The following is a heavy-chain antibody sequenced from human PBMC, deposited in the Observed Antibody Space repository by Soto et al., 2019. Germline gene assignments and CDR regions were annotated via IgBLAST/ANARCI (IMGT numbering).Heavy chain of an antibody. D-gene: IGHD6-6*01. V-gene: IGHV4-31*03. Sequence: QVQLQESGPGLVKPSQTLSLTCNVSGDSISSGGYYWSWIRHHPGKGLEWIGYIYDTESAYYNPSLKSRVTISMDTSKNQFAMRLSSVTAADTAVYYCARASSSSSAADYWGQGILGTVSS. J-gene: IGHJ4*02. CDR2: IYDTESA. CDR3: ARASSSSSAADY. CDR1: GDSISSGGYY.